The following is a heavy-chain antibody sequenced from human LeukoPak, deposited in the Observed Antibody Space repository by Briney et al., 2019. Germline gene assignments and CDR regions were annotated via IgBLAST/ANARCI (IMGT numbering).Heavy chain of an antibody. CDR1: GGSISSYY. J-gene: IGHJ4*02. CDR3: ARTGGQKVSSSWYYYFDY. V-gene: IGHV4-39*01. CDR2: IYYSGST. D-gene: IGHD6-13*01. Sequence: SETLSLTCTVSGGSISSYYWSWIRQPPGKGLEWIGSIYYSGSTYYNPSLKSRVTISVDTSKNQFSLKLSSVTAADTAVYYCARTGGQKVSSSWYYYFDYWGQGTLVTVSS.